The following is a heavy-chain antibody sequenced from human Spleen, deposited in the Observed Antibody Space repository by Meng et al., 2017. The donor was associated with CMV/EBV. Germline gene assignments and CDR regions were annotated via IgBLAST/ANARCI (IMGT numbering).Heavy chain of an antibody. CDR1: GFTFSRNG. J-gene: IGHJ4*02. CDR2: MRYDSSNK. Sequence: GGSLRLSCAASGFTFSRNGVHWVRQAPGKGLEWVAFMRYDSSNKYYGDSVKGRFTISRDNSKNTLYLQMDSLKAEDAAVYYCATLGAAYCSGGSCARLDYWGRGTLVTVSS. D-gene: IGHD2-15*01. V-gene: IGHV3-30*02. CDR3: ATLGAAYCSGGSCARLDY.